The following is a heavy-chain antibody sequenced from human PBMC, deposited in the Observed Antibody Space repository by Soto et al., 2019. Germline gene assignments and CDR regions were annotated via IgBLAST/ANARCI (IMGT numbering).Heavy chain of an antibody. J-gene: IGHJ4*02. Sequence: QVQLVESGGGVVQPGRSLRLSCAASGFTFSSYGMHWVRQAPGKGLEWVAVIWYDGSNKYYADSVKGRFTISRDNSKNPLLRQMNSRRAEATAVYYCAREETALIAVAAPYYFASWAQGPLVPVSS. D-gene: IGHD6-19*01. CDR2: IWYDGSNK. V-gene: IGHV3-33*01. CDR1: GFTFSSYG. CDR3: AREETALIAVAAPYYFAS.